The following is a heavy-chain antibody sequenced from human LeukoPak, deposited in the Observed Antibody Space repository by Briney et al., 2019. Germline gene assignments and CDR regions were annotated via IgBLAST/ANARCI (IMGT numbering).Heavy chain of an antibody. V-gene: IGHV4-39*01. CDR2: IYFTGNA. CDR3: ARSDIVVVVADTLRYDSSGYYDY. D-gene: IGHD2-15*01. CDR1: GGSISGSSYY. J-gene: IGHJ4*02. Sequence: PSETLSLTCTVSGGSISGSSYYWGWIRQPPGKGLEWIGSIYFTGNAYYNPSLKSRVTISVDTSKNQFSLILRSVTAADTAVYYCARSDIVVVVADTLRYDSSGYYDYWGQGTLVTVSS.